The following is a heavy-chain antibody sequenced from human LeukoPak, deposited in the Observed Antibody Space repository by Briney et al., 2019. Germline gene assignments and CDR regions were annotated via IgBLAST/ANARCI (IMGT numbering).Heavy chain of an antibody. CDR2: IYSGGTT. CDR1: GGSISSSSYY. Sequence: ETLSLACTVSGGSISSSSYYWGWIRQPPGKGLEWVSTIYSGGTTNYADSVKGRFTISRDDFMNTLHLQMDSLRAEGTAAYYCAKRNWNFEIDYWGQGTLVTVSS. J-gene: IGHJ4*02. V-gene: IGHV3-66*04. D-gene: IGHD1-7*01. CDR3: AKRNWNFEIDY.